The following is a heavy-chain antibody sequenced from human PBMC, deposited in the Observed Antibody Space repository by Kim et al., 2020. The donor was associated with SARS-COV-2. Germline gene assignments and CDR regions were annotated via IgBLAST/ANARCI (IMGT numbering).Heavy chain of an antibody. CDR1: GGTFSSYA. CDR2: IIPILGIA. CDR3: ARDTVDRADPYGRRYYYGMDV. V-gene: IGHV1-69*04. J-gene: IGHJ6*02. Sequence: SVKVSCKASGGTFSSYAISWVRQAPGQGLEWMGSIIPILGIANYAQKFQGRVTITADKSASTAYMELSSLRSEDTAVYYCARDTVDRADPYGRRYYYGMDVWGQGTTVTVSS. D-gene: IGHD4-17*01.